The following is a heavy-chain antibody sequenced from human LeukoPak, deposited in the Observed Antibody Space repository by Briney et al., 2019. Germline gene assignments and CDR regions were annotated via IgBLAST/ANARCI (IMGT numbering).Heavy chain of an antibody. V-gene: IGHV4-39*01. D-gene: IGHD3-3*01. Sequence: PSETLSLTCTVSGGSISSGGYYWSWIRQPPGKGLEWIGSIYYSGSTYYNPSLKSRVTISVDTSKNQFSLKLSSVTAADTAVYYCARPTYYDFWSGYYGGNGAFDIWGQGTMVTVSS. CDR2: IYYSGST. CDR1: GGSISSGGYY. J-gene: IGHJ3*02. CDR3: ARPTYYDFWSGYYGGNGAFDI.